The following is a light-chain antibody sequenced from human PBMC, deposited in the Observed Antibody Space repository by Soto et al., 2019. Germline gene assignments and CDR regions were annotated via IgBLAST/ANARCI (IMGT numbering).Light chain of an antibody. V-gene: IGKV3-15*01. CDR1: QSLGGN. J-gene: IGKJ1*01. CDR2: DAS. Sequence: EIVMTQSPATLSGSPGESVTLSCRASQSLGGNLAWYQQTPGQAPRLLIYDASTRATGIPARFSGSGSGTEFTLTISSLQSEDFAVYYCQQCNSWPRTFGQGTKVDIK. CDR3: QQCNSWPRT.